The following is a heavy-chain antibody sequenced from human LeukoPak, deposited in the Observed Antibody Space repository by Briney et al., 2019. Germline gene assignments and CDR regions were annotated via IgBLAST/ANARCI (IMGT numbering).Heavy chain of an antibody. CDR3: ATPPTGYYMDYYYYGMDV. J-gene: IGHJ6*02. D-gene: IGHD3-9*01. CDR2: ISGSGGST. Sequence: ASLRLSCAASGFTFSSYAMCWVRQAPGEGLEWVSAISGSGGSTYYADSVKGRFTISRDNSKNTLYLHMNSLRAEDTALYYCATPPTGYYMDYYYYGMDVWGPGTTVTVSS. V-gene: IGHV3-23*01. CDR1: GFTFSSYA.